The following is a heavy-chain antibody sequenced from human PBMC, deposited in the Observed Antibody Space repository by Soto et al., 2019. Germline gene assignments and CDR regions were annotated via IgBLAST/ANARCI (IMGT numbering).Heavy chain of an antibody. Sequence: GSLRLSCAASGFTFTNYAMTWVRQAPGKGLEWVSISSGSGSGGSTNYADSVKGRFTISRDNSKNTLYLQMNSLRAEDTAVYYCARRTTTLDFWGQGTLVTVSS. CDR1: GFTFTNYA. D-gene: IGHD4-4*01. V-gene: IGHV3-23*01. CDR3: ARRTTTLDF. J-gene: IGHJ4*02. CDR2: SSGSGSGGST.